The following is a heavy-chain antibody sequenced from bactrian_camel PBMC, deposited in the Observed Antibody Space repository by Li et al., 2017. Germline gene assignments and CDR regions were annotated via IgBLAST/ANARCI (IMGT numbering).Heavy chain of an antibody. V-gene: IGHV3S53*01. CDR2: IDIDYNT. CDR3: AAAGSVIPGSKSRLLAEILEILTT. D-gene: IGHD1*01. CDR1: GVIYSPYC. J-gene: IGHJ4*01. Sequence: HVQLVESGGGSVQAGGSLRLSCAASGVIYSPYCMAWFRQAPGKGREWVASIDIDYNTMFAHSVKGRFTIDRNNAKDTLTLQMNSLKPEDTAMYYCAAAGSVIPGSKSRLLAEILEILTTGAGEPRSPSP.